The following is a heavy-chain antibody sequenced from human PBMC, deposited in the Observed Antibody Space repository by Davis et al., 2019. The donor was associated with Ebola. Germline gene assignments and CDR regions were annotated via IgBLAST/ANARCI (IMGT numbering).Heavy chain of an antibody. Sequence: GESLKISCAASGFTFSGYGMHWVRQAPGKGLEWVAVIWYDGSNKYYADSVKGRFTISRDNSKNTLYLQMNSLRAEDTAVYYCARGSERFCSGGSCYSIEDDYWGQGTLVTVSS. CDR3: ARGSERFCSGGSCYSIEDDY. V-gene: IGHV3-33*01. J-gene: IGHJ4*02. D-gene: IGHD2-15*01. CDR1: GFTFSGYG. CDR2: IWYDGSNK.